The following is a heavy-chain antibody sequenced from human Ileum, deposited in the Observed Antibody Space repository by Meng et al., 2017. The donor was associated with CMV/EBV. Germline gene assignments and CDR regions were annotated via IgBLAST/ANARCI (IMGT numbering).Heavy chain of an antibody. CDR1: GGSVRSGCYY. CDR2: IYHNGNS. D-gene: IGHD1-26*01. CDR3: ARGGGATTPRWFDP. Sequence: SCTVSGGSVRSGCYYWSWIRQHPGKGLEWIASIYHNGNSYSNPSLKSPVTISVDTSRGQLSLRLTSVSAADTAVYYCARGGGATTPRWFDPWGQGTPVTVSS. J-gene: IGHJ5*02. V-gene: IGHV4-31*01.